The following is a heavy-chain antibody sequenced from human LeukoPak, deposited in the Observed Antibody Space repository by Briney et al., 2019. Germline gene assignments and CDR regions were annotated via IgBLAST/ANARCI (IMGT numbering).Heavy chain of an antibody. V-gene: IGHV1-8*03. CDR3: ARRAWSGRYYFDY. CDR2: MNPNSGNT. CDR1: GYTFTSYD. J-gene: IGHJ4*02. Sequence: GASVEVSCKASGYTFTSYDINWVRQATGQGLEWMGWMNPNSGNTGYAQKFQGRVTITRNTSISTAYMELSSLRSEDTAVYYCARRAWSGRYYFDYWGQGTLVTVSS. D-gene: IGHD3-9*01.